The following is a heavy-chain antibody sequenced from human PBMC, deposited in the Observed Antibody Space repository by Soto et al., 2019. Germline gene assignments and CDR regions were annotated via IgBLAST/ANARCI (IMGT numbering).Heavy chain of an antibody. CDR2: IYYSGST. D-gene: IGHD4-17*01. CDR3: ARVGYGVDELST. Sequence: PSETLSLTCTVSGAPISSGDYYWSWVRQAPGKGLEWVGYIYYSGSTYYNPSLKRRLDISLDVSKNLFSLRLTSVTASDTAVYFCARVGYGVDELSTWGQGILVTVSS. J-gene: IGHJ5*02. CDR1: GAPISSGDYY. V-gene: IGHV4-30-4*01.